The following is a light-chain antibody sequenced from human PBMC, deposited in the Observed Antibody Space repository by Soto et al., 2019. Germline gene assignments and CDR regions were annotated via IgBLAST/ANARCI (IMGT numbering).Light chain of an antibody. J-gene: IGLJ1*01. V-gene: IGLV1-44*01. CDR2: SNN. CDR3: AAWDDSLNGYYV. Sequence: QAVVTQPPSASGTPGQRVTISCSGSSSNNGSNTVNWYQQLPGTAPKLLIYSNNQRPSGVPDRFSGSKSGTSASLAISGLQSEDEADYYCAAWDDSLNGYYVFGTGTKVTVL. CDR1: SSNNGSNT.